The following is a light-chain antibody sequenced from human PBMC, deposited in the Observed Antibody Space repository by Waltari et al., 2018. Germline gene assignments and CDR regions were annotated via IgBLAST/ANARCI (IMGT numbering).Light chain of an antibody. J-gene: IGLJ1*01. V-gene: IGLV2-14*01. CDR2: DVS. Sequence: QSALTQPASVSGSPGQSITISCTGTSSDVGGYNYVSWYQQHPGKAPNLMIYDVSKRPSGVSNRVAGAKSGNTASLTISGLQAEGEADYYCSSYTSSSTSYVFGTGTKVTVL. CDR1: SSDVGGYNY. CDR3: SSYTSSSTSYV.